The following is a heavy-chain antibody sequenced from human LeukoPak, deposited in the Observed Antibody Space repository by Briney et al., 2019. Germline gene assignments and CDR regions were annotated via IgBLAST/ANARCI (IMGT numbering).Heavy chain of an antibody. J-gene: IGHJ6*04. V-gene: IGHV3-21*01. CDR3: ATRYCTIAACRASSHHCFDD. CDR1: GFTLRVNY. Sequence: GGSLRLSCVASGFTLRVNYMTWIRQAPGKGLEWVSSISSSSSYIYYADSVKGRFTISRDNAKNSLYLQMNSLRAEDTAVYYCATRYCTIAACRASSHHCFDDWGKGTTVIVSS. D-gene: IGHD2-8*01. CDR2: ISSSSSYI.